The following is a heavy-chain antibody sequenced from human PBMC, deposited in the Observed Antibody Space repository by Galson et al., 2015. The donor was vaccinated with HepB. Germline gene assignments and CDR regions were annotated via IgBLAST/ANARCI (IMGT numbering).Heavy chain of an antibody. Sequence: QSGAEVKKPGESLRISCKGSGYTFTSHWITWVRQMPGKGLEWMGMIDPTDSFTNYSPSFQGHVTMSADKSIATAYLQLISLKASDTAMYYCARHVLESGSSGWYNWFDPWGQGTLVTVSS. CDR2: IDPTDSFT. J-gene: IGHJ5*02. D-gene: IGHD6-19*01. V-gene: IGHV5-10-1*01. CDR1: GYTFTSHW. CDR3: ARHVLESGSSGWYNWFDP.